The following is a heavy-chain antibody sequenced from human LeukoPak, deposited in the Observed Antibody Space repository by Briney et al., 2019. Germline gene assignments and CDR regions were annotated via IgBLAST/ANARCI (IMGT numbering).Heavy chain of an antibody. CDR3: AREEVVPAASRFDH. Sequence: SETLSLTCAVYGGSFSGYYWSWIRQPPGKGLERIGEINHSGSTNYNPSLKSRVTISVDTSKNQFSLKLSSVTAADTAVYYCAREEVVPAASRFDHLGQGTLVTVSS. J-gene: IGHJ4*02. CDR2: INHSGST. CDR1: GGSFSGYY. V-gene: IGHV4-34*01. D-gene: IGHD2-2*01.